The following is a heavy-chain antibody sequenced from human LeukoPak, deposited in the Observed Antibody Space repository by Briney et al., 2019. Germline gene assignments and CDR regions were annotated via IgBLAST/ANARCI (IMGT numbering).Heavy chain of an antibody. CDR1: GFTFSSYA. Sequence: GGSLRLSCAASGFTFSSYAMSWVRQAPGKGLEWVSAISGSGGSTYYADSVKGRFTISRDNSKNTLYLQMNSLRAEDTAVYYRAKNRGIAAAGTGYYYMDVWGKGTTVTISS. D-gene: IGHD6-13*01. CDR2: ISGSGGST. V-gene: IGHV3-23*01. CDR3: AKNRGIAAAGTGYYYMDV. J-gene: IGHJ6*03.